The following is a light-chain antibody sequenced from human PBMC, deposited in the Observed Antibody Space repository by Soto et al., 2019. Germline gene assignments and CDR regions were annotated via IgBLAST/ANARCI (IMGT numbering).Light chain of an antibody. V-gene: IGKV3-20*01. Sequence: VMTQSPATLSVSPGETATLSGRASQSVSSNLAWYQQKPGQAPRLLIYGASSRATGIPDRFSGSGSGTDFTLTISRLEPEDFAVYYCQQYGNSPLTCGGGTKVDI. J-gene: IGKJ4*01. CDR1: QSVSSN. CDR2: GAS. CDR3: QQYGNSPLT.